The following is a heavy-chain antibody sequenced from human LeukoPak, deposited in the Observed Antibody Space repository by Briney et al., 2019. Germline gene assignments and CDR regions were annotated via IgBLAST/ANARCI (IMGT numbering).Heavy chain of an antibody. Sequence: GGSLRLSCAASGFTFSNAWTSWVRQAPGKGLEWVGRIKSKTDGGTTDYAAPVKGRFTISRDDSKNTLYLQMNSLKTEDTAVYYCTTDGGPYYDSSGYRSWGQGTLVTVSS. J-gene: IGHJ4*02. CDR2: IKSKTDGGTT. CDR1: GFTFSNAW. CDR3: TTDGGPYYDSSGYRS. V-gene: IGHV3-15*01. D-gene: IGHD3-22*01.